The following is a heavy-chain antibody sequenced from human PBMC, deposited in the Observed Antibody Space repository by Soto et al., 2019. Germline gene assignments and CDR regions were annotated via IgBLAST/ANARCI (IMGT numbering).Heavy chain of an antibody. V-gene: IGHV3-33*01. CDR2: IWYDGSNK. CDR3: ARDLGVTTYGMDV. D-gene: IGHD4-4*01. J-gene: IGHJ6*02. Sequence: GGSLRLSCAASGFTFSSYGMHWVRQAPGKGLEWVAVIWYDGSNKYYADSVKGRFTISRDNSKNTLYLQMNSLRAEDTAVYYCARDLGVTTYGMDVWGQGTTVTVSS. CDR1: GFTFSSYG.